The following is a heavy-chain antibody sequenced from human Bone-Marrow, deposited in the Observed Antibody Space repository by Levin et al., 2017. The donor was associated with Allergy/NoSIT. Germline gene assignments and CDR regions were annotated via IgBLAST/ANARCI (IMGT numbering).Heavy chain of an antibody. J-gene: IGHJ6*02. CDR3: AKSGASYLRYFFNGLDV. Sequence: PGGSLRLSCVASGFTFSSYGMHWVRQAPGKGLEWLAVISYDGSKIYYADSVKGRFTISRDNSKNTLIVQMNNLRAEDTAMYYCAKSGASYLRYFFNGLDVWGQGTTVTVSS. V-gene: IGHV3-30*18. CDR2: ISYDGSKI. CDR1: GFTFSSYG. D-gene: IGHD1-26*01.